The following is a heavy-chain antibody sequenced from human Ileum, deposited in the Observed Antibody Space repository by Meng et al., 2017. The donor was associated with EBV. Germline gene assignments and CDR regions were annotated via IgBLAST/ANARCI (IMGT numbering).Heavy chain of an antibody. J-gene: IGHJ4*02. CDR1: GFHFGAYA. CDR3: AKLTYWDWTEYTHFDY. V-gene: IGHV3-23*04. CDR2: ITQAGIGERV. D-gene: IGHD3/OR15-3a*01. Sequence: EVQLVESGGGLLQPGGSLRPPCAASGFHFGAYAMAWVRLTPGKGLECVATITQAGIGERVYYSDSVRGRFTVSRDDSSNTVYVQMNGLKTDDTAVYYCAKLTYWDWTEYTHFDYWGQGPLVTVAS.